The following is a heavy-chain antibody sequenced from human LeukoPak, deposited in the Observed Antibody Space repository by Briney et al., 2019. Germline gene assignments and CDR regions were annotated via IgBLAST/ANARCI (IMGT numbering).Heavy chain of an antibody. CDR3: ARPTRAAAANDAFDI. CDR2: IYYSGST. V-gene: IGHV4-39*01. Sequence: SETLSLTCTVSGGSISSSSYYWGWIRQPPGKGLEWIGSIYYSGSTYYNPSLKSRVTISVDTSKNQFSLKLSSVTAADTAVYYCARPTRAAAANDAFDIWGQGTMVTVSS. D-gene: IGHD6-13*01. J-gene: IGHJ3*02. CDR1: GGSISSSSYY.